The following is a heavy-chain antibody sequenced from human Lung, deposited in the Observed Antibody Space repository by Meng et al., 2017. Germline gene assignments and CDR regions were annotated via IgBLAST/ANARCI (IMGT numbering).Heavy chain of an antibody. CDR2: IDPKSGDT. J-gene: IGHJ4*02. D-gene: IGHD6-13*01. V-gene: IGHV1-2*06. CDR1: GYNFPDYR. CDR3: ARGEDISAAGKLFGDY. Sequence: VRLGQAGSGMKKPWAAAKGSCKPSGYNFPDYRGHWVRRAPGQGIEWMGRIDPKSGDTYYEQRFQGRVTMTGDTSIRTAYMELSGLSSDDTAMYYCARGEDISAAGKLFGDYWGQGTLVTVSS.